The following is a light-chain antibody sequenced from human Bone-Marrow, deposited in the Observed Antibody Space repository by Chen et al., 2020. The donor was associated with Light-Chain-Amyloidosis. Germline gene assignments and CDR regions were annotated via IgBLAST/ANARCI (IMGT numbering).Light chain of an antibody. CDR2: GAS. V-gene: IGKV3-15*01. J-gene: IGKJ3*01. CDR1: QSVNNH. CDR3: QQYYDWPT. Sequence: EIVLTQSPVTLSVSPGERATLSGRASQSVNNHLASYQQKPGQTPRLLIYGASTRAPATPTRISGSGSGTEFTLTISSLKSEDVAVYYCQQYYDWPTFGPGTKVHI.